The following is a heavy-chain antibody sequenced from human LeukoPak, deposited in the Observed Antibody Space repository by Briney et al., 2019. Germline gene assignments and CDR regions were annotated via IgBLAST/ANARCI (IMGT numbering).Heavy chain of an antibody. CDR2: IYSGGST. D-gene: IGHD1-7*01. Sequence: PGGSLRLSCAASGFTVSSNYMSWVRQAPGKGLEWVSVIYSGGSTYYADSVKGRFTISRDNSKNTLYLQMNSLRAEDTAVYYCARANNWNYGVFDYWGQGTLVTVSS. J-gene: IGHJ4*02. CDR3: ARANNWNYGVFDY. CDR1: GFTVSSNY. V-gene: IGHV3-66*01.